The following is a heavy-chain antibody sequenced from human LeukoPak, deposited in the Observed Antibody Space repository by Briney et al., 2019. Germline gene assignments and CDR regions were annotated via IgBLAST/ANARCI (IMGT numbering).Heavy chain of an antibody. CDR2: IYYNGSS. CDR1: GGSITSISNY. D-gene: IGHD3-22*01. J-gene: IGHJ4*02. CDR3: ARDSRNYYDSSGYYLFDY. Sequence: SETLSLTCTVSGGSITSISNYWTWIRQPPGKGLEWIGNIYYNGSSYYNPSLKSRVTISVDTSKNQFSLKLSSVTAADTAVYYCARDSRNYYDSSGYYLFDYWGQGTLVTVSS. V-gene: IGHV4-39*07.